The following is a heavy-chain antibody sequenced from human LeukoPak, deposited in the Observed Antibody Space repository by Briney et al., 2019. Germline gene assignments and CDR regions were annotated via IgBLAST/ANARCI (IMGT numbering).Heavy chain of an antibody. J-gene: IGHJ5*02. CDR2: ISGSGGST. D-gene: IGHD3-3*01. Sequence: GGSLRLSCAASGFTFSSYGMSWVRQAPGKGLEWVSAISGSGGSTYYADSVKGRFTIPRDNSKNTLYLQMNSLRAEDTAVYYCARDLGDYWFDPWGQGTLVTVSS. CDR1: GFTFSSYG. V-gene: IGHV3-23*01. CDR3: ARDLGDYWFDP.